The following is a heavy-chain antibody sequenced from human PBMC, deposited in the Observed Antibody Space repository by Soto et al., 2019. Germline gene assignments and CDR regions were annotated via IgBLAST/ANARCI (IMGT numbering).Heavy chain of an antibody. CDR2: IIYDGSNK. CDR1: GLTFSRYA. V-gene: IGHV3-30*04. CDR3: AAELGNTGYDWQDY. J-gene: IGHJ4*02. D-gene: IGHD5-12*01. Sequence: QVQLVESGGGVVQPGRSLRLSCAASGLTFSRYAMHWVRQAPGKGLEWVAVIIYDGSNKHYADSVQGRFTISRDNSKNTLYLQMNSLRAEDTAVYYCAAELGNTGYDWQDYWGQGTLVTVSS.